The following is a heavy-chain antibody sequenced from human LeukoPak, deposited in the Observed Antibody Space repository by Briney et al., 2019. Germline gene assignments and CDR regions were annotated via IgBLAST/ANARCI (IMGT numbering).Heavy chain of an antibody. CDR2: LSYGGTNK. D-gene: IGHD3-3*01. V-gene: IGHV3-30-3*01. CDR1: GFTFSDYA. Sequence: GRSLRLSCAASGFTFSDYAMHWVRQAPGKGLEWVAVLSYGGTNKYYADSVKGRFTISRDNSKNTMFLQMNSLRAEDTAVYHCARDRSAYANDAFAFSGQRTMVTVSS. J-gene: IGHJ3*01. CDR3: ARDRSAYANDAFAF.